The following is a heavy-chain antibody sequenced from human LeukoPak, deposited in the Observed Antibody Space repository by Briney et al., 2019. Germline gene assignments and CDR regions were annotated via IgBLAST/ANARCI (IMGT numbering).Heavy chain of an antibody. J-gene: IGHJ6*02. CDR2: IYPNSGGT. V-gene: IGHV1-2*02. CDR3: ARLMAAGTNYGMDV. Sequence: APVKVSCKASGYTFTGYYMHWERQAPGQGLEWMGWIYPNSGGTNYAQKFQGRVTTTRDTSISTAYMELSRLRSDDTAVYYCARLMAAGTNYGMDVWGQGTTVTVSS. CDR1: GYTFTGYY. D-gene: IGHD6-13*01.